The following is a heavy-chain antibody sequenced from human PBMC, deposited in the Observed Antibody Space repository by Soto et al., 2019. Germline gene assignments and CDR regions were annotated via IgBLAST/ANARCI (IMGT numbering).Heavy chain of an antibody. CDR1: GASVSSYY. V-gene: IGHV4-59*02. J-gene: IGHJ5*02. D-gene: IGHD1-7*01. Sequence: QVQLQQSGPGLVRPSETLSLSCSVSGASVSSYYWSWVRQPPGKGLEWIGYIYYIGAYNYNPSLKSRVTISVDTSKNQFSLKLTSVTAADTAVYYCARTPETRDGLDPWGQGTLVTVS. CDR2: IYYIGAY. CDR3: ARTPETRDGLDP.